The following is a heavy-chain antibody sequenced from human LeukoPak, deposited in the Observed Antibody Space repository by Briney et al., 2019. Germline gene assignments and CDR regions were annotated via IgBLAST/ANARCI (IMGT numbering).Heavy chain of an antibody. CDR1: GFTFSSYA. D-gene: IGHD5-18*01. V-gene: IGHV3-23*01. J-gene: IGHJ4*02. Sequence: PGGSLRLSCAASGFTFSSYAMSWVRQAPGKGLEWVSAISGSGGGTYYADSVKGRFTISRDNSKNTLYLQMNSLRAEDTAVYYCAKGTWIQLWLRSYYFDYWGQGTLVTVSS. CDR2: ISGSGGGT. CDR3: AKGTWIQLWLRSYYFDY.